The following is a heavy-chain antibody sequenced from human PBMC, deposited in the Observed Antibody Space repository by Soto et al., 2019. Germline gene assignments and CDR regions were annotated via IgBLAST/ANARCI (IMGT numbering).Heavy chain of an antibody. Sequence: QVQLVESGGGVVQPGRSLRVSCAASGLTFSSYGMHWVRQAPGKGLEWVALIWYDGSNKDYADSVKGRFTISRENSKNXLYLQMNSLGVEDTAVYYCARELGYCRGGNCYFDYWGQGTLVTVSS. CDR2: IWYDGSNK. J-gene: IGHJ4*02. D-gene: IGHD2-15*01. V-gene: IGHV3-33*01. CDR1: GLTFSSYG. CDR3: ARELGYCRGGNCYFDY.